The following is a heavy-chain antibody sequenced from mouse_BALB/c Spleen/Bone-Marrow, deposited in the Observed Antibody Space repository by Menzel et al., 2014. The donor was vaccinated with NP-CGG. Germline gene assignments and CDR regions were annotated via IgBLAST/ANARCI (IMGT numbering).Heavy chain of an antibody. J-gene: IGHJ4*01. CDR1: GYAFTNYL. CDR2: INPGSGGT. CDR3: VRWDYAMDY. Sequence: VQLQESGAELVRPGTSVKVSCKASGYAFTNYLIEWVKQRPGQGLEWIGVINPGSGGTNYNEEFKGKATLTADKSSSTAYMQLSSLTSDDSAVYFCVRWDYAMDYWGQGTPVTVSS. V-gene: IGHV1-54*01.